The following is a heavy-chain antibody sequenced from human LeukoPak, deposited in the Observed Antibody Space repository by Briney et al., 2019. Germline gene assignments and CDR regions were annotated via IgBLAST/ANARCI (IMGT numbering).Heavy chain of an antibody. CDR3: ARVSPEYYYDSSGYYDY. D-gene: IGHD3-22*01. J-gene: IGHJ4*02. CDR1: GGTFSSYA. Sequence: ASVKVSCKASGGTFSSYAISWVRQAPGQGLERMGRIIPILGIANYAQKFQGRVTITADKSTSTAYMELSSLRSEDTAVYYCARVSPEYYYDSSGYYDYWGQGTLVTVSS. V-gene: IGHV1-69*04. CDR2: IIPILGIA.